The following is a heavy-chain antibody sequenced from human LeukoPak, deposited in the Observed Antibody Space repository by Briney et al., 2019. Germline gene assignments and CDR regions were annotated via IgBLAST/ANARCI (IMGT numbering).Heavy chain of an antibody. J-gene: IGHJ3*02. CDR3: ARDRTASGDAAFDI. CDR2: ISYDGNNK. D-gene: IGHD7-27*01. V-gene: IGHV3-30*04. Sequence: PGGSLRLSCAASGFTFSSYAMQWVRQAPGKGLEWVAVISYDGNNKYYADSVKGRFTISRDNSKNTLYLQVSSLRTDDTAMYYCARDRTASGDAAFDIWGQGTMVTVSS. CDR1: GFTFSSYA.